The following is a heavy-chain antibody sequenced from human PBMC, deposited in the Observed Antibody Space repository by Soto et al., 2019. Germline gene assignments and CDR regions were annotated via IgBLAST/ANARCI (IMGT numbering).Heavy chain of an antibody. V-gene: IGHV1-69*13. Sequence: SVKVSCKASGGTFISYAISWLRHAPGEGLEWMVGIIPIFGTANYAEKFQGRVTITADESTSTAYMELSSLRSEDTAVYACARGGQTLDCSSTRWYYYYYGMDVCGQGSTVTVSS. CDR3: ARGGQTLDCSSTRWYYYYYGMDV. D-gene: IGHD2-2*01. J-gene: IGHJ6*01. CDR2: IIPIFGTA. CDR1: GGTFISYA.